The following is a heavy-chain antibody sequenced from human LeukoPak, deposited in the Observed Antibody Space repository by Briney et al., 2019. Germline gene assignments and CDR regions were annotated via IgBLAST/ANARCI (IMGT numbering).Heavy chain of an antibody. J-gene: IGHJ4*02. CDR3: ARDSSRVYYYDSSGYYYFDY. V-gene: IGHV1-46*01. CDR1: GYTFTSYY. Sequence: ASVKVSCKASGYTFTSYYMHWVRQAPGQGLEWMGIINPSGGSTSYAQKFQGRVTMTRDTSTSTVYMELSSLRSEDTAVYYCARDSSRVYYYDSSGYYYFDYWGQGTLVTVSS. CDR2: INPSGGST. D-gene: IGHD3-22*01.